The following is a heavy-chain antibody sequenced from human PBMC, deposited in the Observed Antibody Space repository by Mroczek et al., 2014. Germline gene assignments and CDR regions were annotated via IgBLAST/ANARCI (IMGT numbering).Heavy chain of an antibody. CDR2: IWYDGSNK. J-gene: IGHJ2*01. CDR1: GFTFSSYG. CDR3: ARDRGGDSYGRLRDWYFDL. Sequence: QVQLVQSGGGVVQPGRSLRLSCAASGFTFSSYGMHWVRQAPGKGLEWVAVIWYDGSNKYYADSVKGRFTISRDNSKNTLYLQMNSLRAEDTAVYYCARDRGGDSYGRLRDWYFDLWGRGTPGHCLL. D-gene: IGHD5-18*01. V-gene: IGHV3-33*01.